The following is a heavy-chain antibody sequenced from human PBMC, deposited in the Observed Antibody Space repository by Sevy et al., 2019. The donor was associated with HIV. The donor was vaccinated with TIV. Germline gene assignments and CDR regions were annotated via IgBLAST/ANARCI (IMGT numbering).Heavy chain of an antibody. CDR3: SRAQQVTMLVVIGGLYFDF. CDR2: IKQDMSEK. Sequence: GGSLRLSCAASGFTFSSYWMTWVRQAPGKGLEWVANIKQDMSEKYYADSVKGRFTISRDNAKNSLYLQMESLRAEDTAVYYCSRAQQVTMLVVIGGLYFDFWGQGTLVTVSS. J-gene: IGHJ4*01. CDR1: GFTFSSYW. D-gene: IGHD3-22*01. V-gene: IGHV3-7*01.